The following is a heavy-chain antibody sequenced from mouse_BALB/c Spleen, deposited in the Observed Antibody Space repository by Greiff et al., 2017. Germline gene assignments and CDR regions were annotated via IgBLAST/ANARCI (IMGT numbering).Heavy chain of an antibody. Sequence: EVQLQQSGPGLVKPSQSLSLTCSVTGYSITSGYYWNWIRQFPGNKLEWMGYISYDGSNNYNPSLKNRISITRDTSKNQFFLKLNSVTTEDTATYYCARVYDYWYFDVWGAGTTVTVSS. V-gene: IGHV3-6*02. D-gene: IGHD2-3*01. CDR1: GYSITSGYY. CDR3: ARVYDYWYFDV. J-gene: IGHJ1*01. CDR2: ISYDGSN.